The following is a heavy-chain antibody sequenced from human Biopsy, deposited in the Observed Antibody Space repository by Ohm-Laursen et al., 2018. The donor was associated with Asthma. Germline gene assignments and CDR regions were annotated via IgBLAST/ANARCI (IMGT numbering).Heavy chain of an antibody. CDR1: GGMFGNYA. V-gene: IGHV1-69*13. D-gene: IGHD6-19*01. CDR3: ARCQVGYSSGWSLLLKKIYYSGMDV. J-gene: IGHJ6*02. Sequence: ASVKVSCKASGGMFGNYAISWVRQAPGQGLEWLGGIMTVFGTTNYAQKFQSRVTITADESTSTAYMEVTSLRSEDTAIYYCARCQVGYSSGWSLLLKKIYYSGMDVWGQGTAVTVSS. CDR2: IMTVFGTT.